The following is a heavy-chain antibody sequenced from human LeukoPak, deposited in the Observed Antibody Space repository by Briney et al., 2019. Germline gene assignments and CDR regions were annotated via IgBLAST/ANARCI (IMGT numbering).Heavy chain of an antibody. Sequence: GGSLRLSCAASGFTFDDYAMHSVRQAPGKGLEWVSLISADGTIYYADSVRGRFTISRDNNKNSLYPQMNSLRTEDTALYYCAKDLGYSSSPDFWGQGTLVTVSS. CDR1: GFTFDDYA. CDR3: AKDLGYSSSPDF. V-gene: IGHV3-43*02. CDR2: ISADGTI. D-gene: IGHD6-13*01. J-gene: IGHJ4*02.